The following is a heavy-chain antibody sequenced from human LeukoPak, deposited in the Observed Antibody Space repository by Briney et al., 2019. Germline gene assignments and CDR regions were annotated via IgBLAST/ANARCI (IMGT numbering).Heavy chain of an antibody. D-gene: IGHD2-21*02. V-gene: IGHV4-39*01. Sequence: SETLSLTCTVSGGSISSSSYYWGWIRQPPGKGLEGIGSIYYSGSTYYNPSLKSRVTISVDTSKNLFSLKLSSVTAADTAVYYCARALLCGGDCYPPYYFDYWGQGTLVTVSS. CDR3: ARALLCGGDCYPPYYFDY. CDR2: IYYSGST. J-gene: IGHJ4*02. CDR1: GGSISSSSYY.